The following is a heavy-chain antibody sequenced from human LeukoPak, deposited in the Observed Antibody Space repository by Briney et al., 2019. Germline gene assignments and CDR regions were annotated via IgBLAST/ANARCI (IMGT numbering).Heavy chain of an antibody. CDR3: ARGLINGHDFDY. J-gene: IGHJ4*02. CDR1: GYTFSNYA. Sequence: ASVKVSCKASGYTFSNYAMNWVRQAPGQGLEWMGWINPNSGATNYAQNFQGWVTMTRDTSVNTGYMELRRLTSDDTAVYYCARGLINGHDFDYWGQGTLVTVSS. D-gene: IGHD5-12*01. CDR2: INPNSGAT. V-gene: IGHV1-2*04.